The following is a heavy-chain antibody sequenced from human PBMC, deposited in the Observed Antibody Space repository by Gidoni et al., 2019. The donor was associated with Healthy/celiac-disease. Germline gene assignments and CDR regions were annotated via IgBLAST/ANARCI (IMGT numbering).Heavy chain of an antibody. J-gene: IGHJ4*02. D-gene: IGHD5-12*01. CDR3: AKDRYSGYDAVFDY. CDR2: MSGSGGIT. Sequence: EVQLVESGGCLVQPGGSLRLSCAASRFTFSSYSMSWVRQAPWKGLEWVSAMSGSGGITYYADSVKGRFTISRDNSKNTLYLQMNSLRAEDTAVYYCAKDRYSGYDAVFDYWGQGTLVTVSS. V-gene: IGHV3-23*04. CDR1: RFTFSSYS.